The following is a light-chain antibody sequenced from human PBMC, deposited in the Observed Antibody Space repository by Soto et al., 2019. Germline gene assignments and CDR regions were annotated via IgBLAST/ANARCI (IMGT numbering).Light chain of an antibody. CDR1: QSVLYSSNNKNY. CDR2: WAS. CDR3: HQYFSTPPI. Sequence: DILMTQSPDSLAVSLGERATINCKSSQSVLYSSNNKNYLAWYQQKPGQPPKLLIYWASTRESGVPDRFSGSGSGTDFTLTISSLQAEDVAVYFCHQYFSTPPIFGGRTKVDIK. V-gene: IGKV4-1*01. J-gene: IGKJ4*01.